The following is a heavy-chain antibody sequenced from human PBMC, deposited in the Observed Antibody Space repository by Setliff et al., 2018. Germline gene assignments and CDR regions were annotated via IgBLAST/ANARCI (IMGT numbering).Heavy chain of an antibody. CDR1: GDSFSNYA. CDR2: ISAYNGYI. Sequence: ASVKVSCKASGDSFSNYAISWVRQAPGQGLEWMGWISAYNGYIIYEQKFQGRVTMTTDTSTSTAYMELRSLRSDDTAVYYCARSSGPRVVLAADFDYWGQGTLVTVSS. J-gene: IGHJ4*02. CDR3: ARSSGPRVVLAADFDY. D-gene: IGHD5-12*01. V-gene: IGHV1-18*01.